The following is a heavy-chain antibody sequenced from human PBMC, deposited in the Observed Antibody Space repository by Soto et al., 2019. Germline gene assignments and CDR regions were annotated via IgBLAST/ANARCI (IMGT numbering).Heavy chain of an antibody. J-gene: IGHJ4*02. V-gene: IGHV1-69*01. CDR3: ARDREPDYDFWTGFPL. Sequence: QVQLVQSGAEVKKPGSSVKISCKTSGGTFFNYAINWVRQAPGQGLEWMGGIIPVFGAPNYAQNFQGRVTITADESTSTAYMELSSLRSVDTAVYFCARDREPDYDFWTGFPLWGQGTLVTVSS. CDR1: GGTFFNYA. CDR2: IIPVFGAP. D-gene: IGHD3-3*01.